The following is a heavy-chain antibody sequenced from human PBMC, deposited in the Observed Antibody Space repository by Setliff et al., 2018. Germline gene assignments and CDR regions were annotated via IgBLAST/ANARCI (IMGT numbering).Heavy chain of an antibody. CDR3: VRDRYGRNSDGSGVYNWFDS. CDR2: VYSTGST. CDR1: GASISSGSHY. Sequence: SETLSLTCNVSGASISSGSHYWSWIRQSAGEKPTWIGHVYSTGSTNYNSSFESRVSISVDKSNNQFSLKMTSVTAADTAMYYCVRDRYGRNSDGSGVYNWFDSWGQGILVTVSS. V-gene: IGHV4-61*09. J-gene: IGHJ5*01. D-gene: IGHD2-15*01.